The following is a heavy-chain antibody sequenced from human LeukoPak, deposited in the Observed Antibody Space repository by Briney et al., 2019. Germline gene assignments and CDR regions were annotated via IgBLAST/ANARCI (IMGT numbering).Heavy chain of an antibody. CDR3: ARDLEAVAGLNWFDP. Sequence: ASVKVSCKASGYTFTSYGISWVRQAPGQGLEWMGWISAYNGNTNYAQKLQGRVTMTTDTSTSTAYMELRSLRSDDTAVYYCARDLEAVAGLNWFDPWGQGTLVTVSS. CDR1: GYTFTSYG. V-gene: IGHV1-18*01. J-gene: IGHJ5*02. CDR2: ISAYNGNT. D-gene: IGHD6-19*01.